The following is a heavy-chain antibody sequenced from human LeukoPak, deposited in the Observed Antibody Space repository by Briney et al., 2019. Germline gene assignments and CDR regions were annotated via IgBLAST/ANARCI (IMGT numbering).Heavy chain of an antibody. CDR3: ARQNALTAATDY. J-gene: IGHJ4*02. D-gene: IGHD6-25*01. Sequence: SETLSLTCTVSGGSISSSNYYWGWIRQPPGKGLEWIGSIYYSGNTHYNPSLKSRVTISVDTSKNQFSLKLSSVTAADTAVYYCARQNALTAATDYWGQGTLVTVSS. V-gene: IGHV4-39*01. CDR2: IYYSGNT. CDR1: GGSISSSNYY.